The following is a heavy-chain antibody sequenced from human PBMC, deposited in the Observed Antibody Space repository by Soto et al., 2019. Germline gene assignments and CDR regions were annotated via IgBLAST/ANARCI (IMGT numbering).Heavy chain of an antibody. CDR1: GGTFSSYA. V-gene: IGHV1-69*13. J-gene: IGHJ6*02. Sequence: ASVKVSCKASGGTFSSYAISWVRQAPGRGLEWMGGIIPIFATANYAQKFQGRVTITEDESTSTAYMELRSLRSEYTGVYYCARGGRMFYYDRSGPIYGMDVLGQGTTVTVSS. D-gene: IGHD3-22*01. CDR3: ARGGRMFYYDRSGPIYGMDV. CDR2: IIPIFATA.